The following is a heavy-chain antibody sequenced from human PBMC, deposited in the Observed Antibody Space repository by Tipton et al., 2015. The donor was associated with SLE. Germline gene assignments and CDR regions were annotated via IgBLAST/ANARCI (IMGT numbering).Heavy chain of an antibody. CDR3: VRYSTTVQGDNWFDP. Sequence: TLSLTCTVSGASIESGYYYWTWIRQPAGKGLEWIGRVHFTGSTNYNPSLESRVTISFDTSKNLFSLTLRSVTAADTALYYCVRYSTTVQGDNWFDPWGQGTLVTVSS. CDR1: GASIESGYYY. CDR2: VHFTGST. J-gene: IGHJ5*02. V-gene: IGHV4-61*02. D-gene: IGHD3-10*01.